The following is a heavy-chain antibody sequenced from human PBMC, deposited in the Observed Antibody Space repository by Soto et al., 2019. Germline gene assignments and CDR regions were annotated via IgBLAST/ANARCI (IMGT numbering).Heavy chain of an antibody. CDR1: GFPFGGYT. CDR3: VKGGWEN. V-gene: IGHV3-23*01. CDR2: IRDGGEST. Sequence: EVQLLESGGGLAQPGGSLRLSCAASGFPFGGYTMSWVRQAPGKGLEWVSAIRDGGESTYYADSVKGRFTISRDNSKNTMYLPLNSLRPEDTAVYFCVKGGWENWGQGTLVTVSS. D-gene: IGHD6-19*01. J-gene: IGHJ4*02.